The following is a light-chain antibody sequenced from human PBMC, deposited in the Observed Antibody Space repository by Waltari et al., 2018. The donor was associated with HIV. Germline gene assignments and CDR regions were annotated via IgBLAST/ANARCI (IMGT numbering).Light chain of an antibody. CDR3: STWDDSLSANV. CDR2: DNN. J-gene: IGLJ1*01. Sequence: QSVLTQPPSASATPGQRVTISCSGSPSNIGSHTVHWYQQLPGAAPKLLIFDNNQRPSGVPERFSGSRSGTSATLAISGLQSGDEADYYCSTWDDSLSANVFASGTTVTVL. V-gene: IGLV1-44*01. CDR1: PSNIGSHT.